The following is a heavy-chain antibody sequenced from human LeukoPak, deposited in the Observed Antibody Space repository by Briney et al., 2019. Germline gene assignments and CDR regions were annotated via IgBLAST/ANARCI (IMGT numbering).Heavy chain of an antibody. CDR2: ISSSGSTI. Sequence: GGSLRLSCAASGFTFSSYEMNWVRQAPGKGLEWVSYISSSGSTIYYADSLKGRFTISRDNAKNSLYLQMNSLRAEDTAVYYCARDDGYNWFDPWGQGTLVTVSS. CDR1: GFTFSSYE. V-gene: IGHV3-48*03. J-gene: IGHJ5*02. CDR3: ARDDGYNWFDP. D-gene: IGHD4-17*01.